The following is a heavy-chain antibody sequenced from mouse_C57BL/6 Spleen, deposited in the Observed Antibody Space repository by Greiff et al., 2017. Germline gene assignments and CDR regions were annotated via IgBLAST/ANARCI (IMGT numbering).Heavy chain of an antibody. J-gene: IGHJ1*03. Sequence: QVQLQQSGAELVMPGASVKLSCKASGYTFTSYWMHWVKQRPGQGLEWIGEIDPSDSYNNYNQKFKGKSTLTVDKSSSTAYMQLSSLTSEDSSVYYCAREVVARSFDVWGTGTTVTVSS. D-gene: IGHD1-1*01. CDR1: GYTFTSYW. V-gene: IGHV1-69*01. CDR2: IDPSDSYN. CDR3: AREVVARSFDV.